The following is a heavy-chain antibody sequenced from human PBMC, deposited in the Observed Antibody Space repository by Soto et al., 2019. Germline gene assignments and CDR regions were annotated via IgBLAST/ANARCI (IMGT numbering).Heavy chain of an antibody. CDR2: ILVDGRT. V-gene: IGHV3-23*01. CDR3: AKATATGGGAFDI. CDR1: GFICSSYD. D-gene: IGHD2-8*02. J-gene: IGHJ3*02. Sequence: GGSLRLSCAASGFICSSYDMSWVRQAPGKGLEWVSTILVDGRTFYVDSVKGRLTISRDNSKNTVYLQMNSLTAGDTAQYYCAKATATGGGAFDICGQGTMVTVSS.